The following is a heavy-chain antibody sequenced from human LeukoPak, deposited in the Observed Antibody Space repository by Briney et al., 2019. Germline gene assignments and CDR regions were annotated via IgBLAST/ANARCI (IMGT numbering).Heavy chain of an antibody. V-gene: IGHV3-20*04. J-gene: IGHJ4*02. CDR1: GFTFDDYG. CDR2: IYWNGGST. D-gene: IGHD3-22*01. Sequence: GGSLRLSCAASGFTFDDYGMSWVRQAPGKGLEWVSGIYWNGGSTGYADSLKGRFTISRDNAKNSLYLQMNSLRAEDTALYYCARDRDSSGYYDYWGQGTLVTVSS. CDR3: ARDRDSSGYYDY.